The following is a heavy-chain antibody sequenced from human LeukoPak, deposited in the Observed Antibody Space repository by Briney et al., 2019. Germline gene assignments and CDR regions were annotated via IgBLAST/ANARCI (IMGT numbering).Heavy chain of an antibody. Sequence: SETLSLTCTVSGGSISSYYWSWIRQPPGKGLEWIGYIYYSGSTNYNPSLKSRVTISVDTSKNQFSLKLSSVTAADTAVYYCASMVRGERGNFDYWAREPWSPSPQ. V-gene: IGHV4-59*01. D-gene: IGHD3-10*01. CDR1: GGSISSYY. J-gene: IGHJ4*02. CDR3: ASMVRGERGNFDY. CDR2: IYYSGST.